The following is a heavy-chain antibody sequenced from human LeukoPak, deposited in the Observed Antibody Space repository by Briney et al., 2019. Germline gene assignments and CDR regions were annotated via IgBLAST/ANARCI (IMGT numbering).Heavy chain of an antibody. V-gene: IGHV3-74*01. CDR1: GFTFSKYR. CDR3: ARASGYLNDLDF. D-gene: IGHD3-3*01. J-gene: IGHJ4*02. CDR2: INSHGDTT. Sequence: GGSLRLSCEATGFTFSKYRMHWVRQSPGKGLVWVSFINSHGDTTTYADSVRGRFTISRDNAKNTVFLQMTSLAAEDTAVYYCARASGYLNDLDFWGQGTLVSVSS.